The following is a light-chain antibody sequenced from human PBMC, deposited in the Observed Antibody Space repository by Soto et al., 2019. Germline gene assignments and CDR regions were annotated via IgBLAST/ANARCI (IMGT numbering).Light chain of an antibody. CDR2: GAS. J-gene: IGKJ5*01. Sequence: VLTQSPGALSLSPGERSALSCRASQKISSSYLAWYQQKPGQAPRFLIYGASSRATGIPDRFSGSGSGTDFTLTISRLEPEDFAVYYCQQYGGTPPITFGQGTRLEI. V-gene: IGKV3-20*01. CDR1: QKISSSY. CDR3: QQYGGTPPIT.